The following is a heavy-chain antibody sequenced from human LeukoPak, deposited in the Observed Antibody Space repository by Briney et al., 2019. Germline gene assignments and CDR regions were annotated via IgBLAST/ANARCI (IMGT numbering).Heavy chain of an antibody. J-gene: IGHJ6*03. CDR2: ITSSSMYI. CDR1: GFTFSNYN. CDR3: ARDPYNGNYGDSYYYFMDA. V-gene: IGHV3-21*01. D-gene: IGHD1-26*01. Sequence: GGSLRLSCAASGFTFSNYNMNWVRQTPGKGLDWVSSITSSSMYIYYADSVKGRFTISRDNAKNSLSLQMNSLRAEDTAVYYCARDPYNGNYGDSYYYFMDAWGKGTTVTISS.